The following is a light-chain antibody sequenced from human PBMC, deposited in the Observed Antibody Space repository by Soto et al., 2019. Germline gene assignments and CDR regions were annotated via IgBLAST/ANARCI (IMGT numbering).Light chain of an antibody. Sequence: QSALTQPPSVSAAPGQKVTISCSGSSPNIGNNYVSWYQQLPGTAPKLLIYDNNKRPSGIPDRFSGSKSGTSATLGITGLQTGDEADYYCGTWDSSLSAGYVFGTGTKVTVL. CDR3: GTWDSSLSAGYV. V-gene: IGLV1-51*01. CDR2: DNN. J-gene: IGLJ1*01. CDR1: SPNIGNNY.